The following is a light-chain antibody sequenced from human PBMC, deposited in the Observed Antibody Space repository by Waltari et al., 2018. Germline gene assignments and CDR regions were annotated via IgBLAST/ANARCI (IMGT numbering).Light chain of an antibody. Sequence: QSVLTQPPSASGTPGQRVTISCSGRSSNIGSNPVNWYQQLPGTAPSLLIYGDNRRPSGVPARFSGSKSGTSASLAISGLQSEDEVDFYCAVWDNSLNGVVFGGGTKLTVL. CDR3: AVWDNSLNGVV. J-gene: IGLJ2*01. CDR2: GDN. V-gene: IGLV1-44*01. CDR1: SSNIGSNP.